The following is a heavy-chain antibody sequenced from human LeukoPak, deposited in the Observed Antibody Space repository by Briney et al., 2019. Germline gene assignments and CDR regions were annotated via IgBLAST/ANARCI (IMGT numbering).Heavy chain of an antibody. D-gene: IGHD1-26*01. Sequence: RASVKVSCKASVGTLSIYAISWVRHAPRQGLEWMGGIIPIFGTANYAQKFQGRVTITADESTSTAYMELSSPRSEDTAVYYCARVGEYSGSSFDYWGQGTLVTVSS. V-gene: IGHV1-69*13. CDR3: ARVGEYSGSSFDY. CDR1: VGTLSIYA. CDR2: IIPIFGTA. J-gene: IGHJ4*02.